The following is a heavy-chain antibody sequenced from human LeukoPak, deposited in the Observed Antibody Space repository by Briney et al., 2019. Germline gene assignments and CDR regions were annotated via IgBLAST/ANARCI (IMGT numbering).Heavy chain of an antibody. Sequence: GGSLRLSCAASGFTFSSYSMNWVRQAPGKGLEWVSSISSSSSYIYYADSVKGRFTISRDNAKNSLYLQMNSLRAEDTAVYYCARDGGSSWTRAFDIWGQGTMVTVSS. D-gene: IGHD6-13*01. CDR1: GFTFSSYS. V-gene: IGHV3-21*01. CDR3: ARDGGSSWTRAFDI. CDR2: ISSSSSYI. J-gene: IGHJ3*02.